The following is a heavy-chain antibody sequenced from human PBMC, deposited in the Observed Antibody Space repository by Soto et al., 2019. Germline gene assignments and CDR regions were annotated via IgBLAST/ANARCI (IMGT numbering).Heavy chain of an antibody. Sequence: KTSETLSLTCAVYGGSFSGYYWSWIRQPPGKGLEWIGEINHSGSTNYNPSLKSRVTISVDTSKNQFSLKLSSVTAADTAVYYCARGGRGSFYYYDSSGYYRSYNWFDPWGQGTLVTVSS. CDR2: INHSGST. CDR3: ARGGRGSFYYYDSSGYYRSYNWFDP. D-gene: IGHD3-22*01. V-gene: IGHV4-34*01. CDR1: GGSFSGYY. J-gene: IGHJ5*02.